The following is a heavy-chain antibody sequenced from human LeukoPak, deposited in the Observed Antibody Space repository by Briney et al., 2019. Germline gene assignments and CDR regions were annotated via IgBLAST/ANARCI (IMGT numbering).Heavy chain of an antibody. CDR2: IWYDGSNK. J-gene: IGHJ4*02. V-gene: IGHV3-33*01. Sequence: GGSLRLSCAASGFTFSSYGMHWVRQAPGKGLEWVAVIWYDGSNKYYADSVKGRFTISRDNSKNTLYLQMNSLRAEDTAVYYCARDRGYSTFDFWGQGTLVIVTS. CDR1: GFTFSSYG. D-gene: IGHD4-11*01. CDR3: ARDRGYSTFDF.